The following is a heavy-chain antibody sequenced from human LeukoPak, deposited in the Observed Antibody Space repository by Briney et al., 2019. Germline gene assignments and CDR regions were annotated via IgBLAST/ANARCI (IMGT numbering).Heavy chain of an antibody. J-gene: IGHJ4*02. Sequence: GGSLRLSCTASGFAFSNHAMSWVRQAPGKGLEWVSSISISGGTTYYADSVKGRFTISRENSKSTLYLQMNSLRADDTAVYYCAREGDGYNQTDYWGQGTLVTVSS. CDR1: GFAFSNHA. CDR3: AREGDGYNQTDY. D-gene: IGHD5-24*01. CDR2: ISISGGTT. V-gene: IGHV3-23*01.